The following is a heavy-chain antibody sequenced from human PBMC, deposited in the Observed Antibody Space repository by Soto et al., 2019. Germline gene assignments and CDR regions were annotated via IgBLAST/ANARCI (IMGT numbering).Heavy chain of an antibody. V-gene: IGHV4-39*01. Sequence: QLQLQESGPGLVKPSETLSLTCTVSGGSISSSSYYWGWIRQPPGKGLEWIGSIYYSGSTYYNPSLKSRVTISVDTSKNQFSLKLSSVTAADTAVYYCARHVGIEALARMDYWGQGTLVTVSS. CDR2: IYYSGST. D-gene: IGHD2-2*03. CDR3: ARHVGIEALARMDY. CDR1: GGSISSSSYY. J-gene: IGHJ4*02.